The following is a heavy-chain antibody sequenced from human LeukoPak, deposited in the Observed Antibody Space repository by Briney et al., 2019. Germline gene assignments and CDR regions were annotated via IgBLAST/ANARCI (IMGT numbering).Heavy chain of an antibody. Sequence: GGSLRLSCAVSGFTFSSYSMNWVRQAPGKGLEWVSSISSSSSHIYYADSVKGRFAISRDNAKNSLYLQMNSLRAEDTAVYYCARDYRGVWLQSRGYYYYYMDVWGKGTTVTISS. CDR1: GFTFSSYS. CDR3: ARDYRGVWLQSRGYYYYYMDV. D-gene: IGHD5-24*01. J-gene: IGHJ6*03. V-gene: IGHV3-21*01. CDR2: ISSSSSHI.